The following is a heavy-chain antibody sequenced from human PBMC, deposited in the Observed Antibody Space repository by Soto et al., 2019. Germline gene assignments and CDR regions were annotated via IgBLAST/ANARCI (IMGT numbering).Heavy chain of an antibody. J-gene: IGHJ4*02. CDR3: STHVVRFFEWPTAY. Sequence: PGGSLRLSCAASGFTFSNYWMHWVRQVPGKGLVWVSRIKSDGSGISYADSVRGRFTISRDNAKNTLYLQMNSLRGEDTAVYYCSTHVVRFFEWPTAYWGPGTLVTVSS. CDR2: IKSDGSGI. V-gene: IGHV3-74*01. D-gene: IGHD3-3*01. CDR1: GFTFSNYW.